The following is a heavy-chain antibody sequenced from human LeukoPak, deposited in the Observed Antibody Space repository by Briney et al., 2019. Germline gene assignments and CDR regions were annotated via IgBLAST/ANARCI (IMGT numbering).Heavy chain of an antibody. V-gene: IGHV3-30*14. J-gene: IGHJ4*02. D-gene: IGHD1-1*01. CDR1: GFTFSSYA. CDR2: ISYDGSNK. Sequence: GGSLRLSCAASGFTFSSYAIHWVRQAPGKGLEWVAVISYDGSNKNYADSVKGRFTISRDNSKNTLYLQMNSLRAEDSAVYYCAKTGNPATGDFWGQGTLVTVSS. CDR3: AKTGNPATGDF.